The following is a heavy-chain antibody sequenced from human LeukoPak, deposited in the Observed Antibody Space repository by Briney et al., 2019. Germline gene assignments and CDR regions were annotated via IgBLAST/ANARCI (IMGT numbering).Heavy chain of an antibody. J-gene: IGHJ6*03. CDR2: IYSGGST. V-gene: IGHV3-53*01. CDR1: GFTVSSNY. D-gene: IGHD3-10*01. Sequence: PGGSLRLSCVASGFTVSSNYMIWVRQAPGKGLEWVSVIYSGGSTYYADSLKGRFTISRDNSKNTLSLQMNSLRAEDTAVYYCASGSGSYRTPYYYMDVWGTGTTVTVSS. CDR3: ASGSGSYRTPYYYMDV.